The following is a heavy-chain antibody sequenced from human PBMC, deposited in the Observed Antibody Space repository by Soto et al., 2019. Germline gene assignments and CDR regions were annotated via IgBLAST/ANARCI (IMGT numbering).Heavy chain of an antibody. D-gene: IGHD5-12*01. V-gene: IGHV4-59*01. CDR2: IYYSGST. CDR1: GGSISSYY. CDR3: ARDYVGGYDI. Sequence: QVQLQESGPGLVKPSETLSLTCTVSGGSISSYYWSWIRQPPGKGLEWIGYIYYSGSTNYTPSLKSRVTISVDTSKNQFSLKLSSVTAADTAVYYCARDYVGGYDIWGQGTLVTVSS. J-gene: IGHJ4*02.